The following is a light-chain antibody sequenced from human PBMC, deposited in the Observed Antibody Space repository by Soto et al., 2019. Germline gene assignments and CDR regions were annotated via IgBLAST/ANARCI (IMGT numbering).Light chain of an antibody. CDR3: QQYGSSPRT. V-gene: IGKV3-20*01. J-gene: IGKJ1*01. Sequence: PGDRATLSCRASQRVSSNFLAWYQQKPGQAPRLLIYGASNRATGIPDRFSGSGSGTDFTLTISRLEPEDFAVYYCQQYGSSPRTFGQGTKVEIK. CDR1: QRVSSNF. CDR2: GAS.